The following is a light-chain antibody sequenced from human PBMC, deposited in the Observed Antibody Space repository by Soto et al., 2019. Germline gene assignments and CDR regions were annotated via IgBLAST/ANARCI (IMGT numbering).Light chain of an antibody. V-gene: IGKV3-20*01. CDR2: GAS. CDR1: QSVSSSY. Sequence: EIVSTQSPGTLSLSPGERATLSCRASQSVSSSYLAWYQQKPGQAPRLLIYGASSRATCIPDRFSGSGSGTDFTLTISRLEPEDFAVYYCQQYGSSPSYTFGQGTKLEIK. J-gene: IGKJ2*01. CDR3: QQYGSSPSYT.